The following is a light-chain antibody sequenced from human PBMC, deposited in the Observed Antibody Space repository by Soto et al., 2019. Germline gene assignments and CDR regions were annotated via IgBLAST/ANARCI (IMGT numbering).Light chain of an antibody. Sequence: EIVLTQSPGTLSLSPGERATLSCRASQSVSSSYLAWYLQKPGQAPRLLIYDASNRATGIPGRFSGSGSGTDFTLTISSLEPEDFAVYYCQQRSSWPLTFGGGTKVDIK. CDR3: QQRSSWPLT. J-gene: IGKJ4*01. CDR2: DAS. V-gene: IGKV3D-20*02. CDR1: QSVSSSY.